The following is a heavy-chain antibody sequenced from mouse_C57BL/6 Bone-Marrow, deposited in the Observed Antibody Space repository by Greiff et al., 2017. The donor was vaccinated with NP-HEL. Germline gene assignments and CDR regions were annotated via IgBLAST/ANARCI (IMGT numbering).Heavy chain of an antibody. V-gene: IGHV1-81*01. CDR3: AKEGLTPWFAY. Sequence: VQLQESGAELARPGASVKLSCKASGYTFTSYGISWVKQRTGQGLEWIGEIYPRSGNTYYNEKFKGKATLTAVKSSSTAYMELRSLTSEDSAVYFCAKEGLTPWFAYWGQGTLVTVSA. J-gene: IGHJ3*01. CDR1: GYTFTSYG. CDR2: IYPRSGNT. D-gene: IGHD4-1*01.